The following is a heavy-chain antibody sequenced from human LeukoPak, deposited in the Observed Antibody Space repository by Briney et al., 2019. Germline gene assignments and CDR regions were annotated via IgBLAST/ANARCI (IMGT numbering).Heavy chain of an antibody. V-gene: IGHV3-66*01. J-gene: IGHJ5*02. D-gene: IGHD6-19*01. CDR1: GFTVSSNY. CDR3: ARFGYSSGWYENWFDP. Sequence: GGSLRLSCAASGFTVSSNYMSWVRQAPGKGLEWVSVIYSGGSTYYADSVKGRFTISRDNSKNTLYLQMNSLRAEDTAVYYCARFGYSSGWYENWFDPWGQGTLVTVSS. CDR2: IYSGGST.